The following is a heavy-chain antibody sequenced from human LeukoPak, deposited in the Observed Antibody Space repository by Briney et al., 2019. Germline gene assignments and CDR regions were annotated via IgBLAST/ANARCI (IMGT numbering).Heavy chain of an antibody. CDR1: GFTFSSYS. J-gene: IGHJ4*02. V-gene: IGHV3-48*01. Sequence: PGGSLRLSCAASGFTFSSYSMNWVRQAPGKGPEWVSYISSSSSTIYYADSVKGRFTISRDNSKNTLYLQMASLRAEDTAVYYCAKVDRSGDYWGQGTLVTVSS. CDR2: ISSSSSTI. CDR3: AKVDRSGDY.